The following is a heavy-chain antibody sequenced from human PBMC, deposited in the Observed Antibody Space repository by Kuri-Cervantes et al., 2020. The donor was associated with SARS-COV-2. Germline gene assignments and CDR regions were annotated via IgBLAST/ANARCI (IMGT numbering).Heavy chain of an antibody. Sequence: SVKVSCKASGGTFSSYAISWVRQAPGQGLEWMGGIIPIFGTANYAQKFQGRVTITADKSTSTAYMELSSLRSEDTAVYYCARSRVAYSSGWYSPYYYYGMDVWGQGTTVTSP. CDR2: IIPIFGTA. J-gene: IGHJ6*02. D-gene: IGHD6-19*01. V-gene: IGHV1-69*06. CDR1: GGTFSSYA. CDR3: ARSRVAYSSGWYSPYYYYGMDV.